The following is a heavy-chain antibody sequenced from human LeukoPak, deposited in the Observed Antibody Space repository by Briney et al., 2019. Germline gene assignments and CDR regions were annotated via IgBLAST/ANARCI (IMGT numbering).Heavy chain of an antibody. CDR3: ARVQAVFQNFDY. Sequence: GGSLRLSCAASGFTVSSSYISRVRQAPGKGLEWVSVMYSGGGTYYADSVKGRFTISRDNSKNTLYLQMNSLRAEDTAVYHCARVQAVFQNFDYWGQGTLVTVSS. CDR1: GFTVSSSY. V-gene: IGHV3-66*01. CDR2: MYSGGGT. J-gene: IGHJ4*02.